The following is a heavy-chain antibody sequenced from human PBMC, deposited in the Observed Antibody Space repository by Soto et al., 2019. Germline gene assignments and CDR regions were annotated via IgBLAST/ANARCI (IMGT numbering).Heavy chain of an antibody. Sequence: SETLSLTCIVSGGSISSSSYSWAWIRQPPGKGLEWIGTMYYGVNTYYNPSLESRVTISVDTSKNQFSLKLSSVTAADTAVYYCARDGGDYVLNYYYYGLDVWGQGTTVTVYS. CDR3: ARDGGDYVLNYYYYGLDV. D-gene: IGHD4-17*01. J-gene: IGHJ6*02. CDR2: MYYGVNT. CDR1: GGSISSSSYS. V-gene: IGHV4-39*07.